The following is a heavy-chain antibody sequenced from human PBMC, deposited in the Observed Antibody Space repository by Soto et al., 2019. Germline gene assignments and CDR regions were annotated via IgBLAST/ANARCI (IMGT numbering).Heavy chain of an antibody. CDR2: ISYSGNT. D-gene: IGHD6-6*01. V-gene: IGHV4-59*08. Sequence: SETLSLTCTVSGGSITDYYWSWIRQPPGKGLEWIGYISYSGNTNYNPSLRSRMTISLDTSKNQFSLRLTSVTAADTAVYYCARHSSSSSGLDFDYWGQGTLVTVSS. J-gene: IGHJ4*02. CDR3: ARHSSSSSGLDFDY. CDR1: GGSITDYY.